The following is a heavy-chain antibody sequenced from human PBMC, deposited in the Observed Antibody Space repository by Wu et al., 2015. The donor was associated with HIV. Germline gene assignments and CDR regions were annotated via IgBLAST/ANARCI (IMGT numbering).Heavy chain of an antibody. CDR2: INPDGGSP. CDR3: TRDQHCRGLGVGCFFDY. V-gene: IGHV1-46*03. CDR1: GYTFISYH. D-gene: IGHD3-10*01. Sequence: QVQVVQSGAEVRKPGASVKVSCKASGYTFISYHMHWVRQAPGQGLEWMGIINPDGGSPVYSQKFQGRVTMTRDTSTNTFYMELSSLRSEDTAVYYCTRDQHCRGLGVGCFFDYWGQGTLVTVSS. J-gene: IGHJ4*02.